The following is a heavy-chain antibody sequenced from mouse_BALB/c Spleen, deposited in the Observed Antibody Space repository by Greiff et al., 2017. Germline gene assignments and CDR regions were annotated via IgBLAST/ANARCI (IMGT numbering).Heavy chain of an antibody. V-gene: IGHV5-6-3*01. CDR3: ARDPHYYGSIDY. CDR1: GFTFSSYG. CDR2: INSNGGST. Sequence: EVKVIESGGGLVQPGGSLKLSCAASGFTFSSYGMSWVRQTPDKRLELVATINSNGGSTYYPDSVKGRFTISRDNAKNTLYLQMSSLKSEDTAMYYCARDPHYYGSIDYWGQGTTLTVSS. J-gene: IGHJ2*01. D-gene: IGHD1-1*01.